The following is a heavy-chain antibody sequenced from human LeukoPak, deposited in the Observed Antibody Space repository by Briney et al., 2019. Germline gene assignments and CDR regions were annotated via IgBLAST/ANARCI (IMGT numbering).Heavy chain of an antibody. V-gene: IGHV3-64*01. CDR2: ISSNGGST. D-gene: IGHD3-22*01. J-gene: IGHJ5*02. Sequence: GGSLRLSCAASGFTFSSYAMHWVRQAPGKGLEYVSAISSNGGSTYYANSVRGRFTISRDNSKNTLYLQMGSLRSEDTAVYYCARIFVDSSGYFYYWFDPWGQGTLVTVSS. CDR3: ARIFVDSSGYFYYWFDP. CDR1: GFTFSSYA.